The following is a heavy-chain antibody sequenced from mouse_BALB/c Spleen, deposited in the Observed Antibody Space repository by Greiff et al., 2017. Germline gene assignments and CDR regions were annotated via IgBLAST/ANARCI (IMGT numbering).Heavy chain of an antibody. D-gene: IGHD1-2*01. V-gene: IGHV1-9*01. CDR1: GYTFSSYW. CDR2: ILPGSGST. Sequence: QVQLKQSGAELMKPGASVKISCKATGYTFSSYWIEWVKQRPGHGLEWIGEILPGSGSTNYNEKFKGKATFTADTSSNTAYMQLSSLTSEDSAVYYCARGITTAWFAYWGQGTLVTVSA. J-gene: IGHJ3*01. CDR3: ARGITTAWFAY.